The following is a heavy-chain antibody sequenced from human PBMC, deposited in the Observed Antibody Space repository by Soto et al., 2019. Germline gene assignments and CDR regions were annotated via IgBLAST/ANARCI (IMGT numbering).Heavy chain of an antibody. D-gene: IGHD6-13*01. J-gene: IGHJ4*02. CDR2: ISGSGRMT. CDR3: AKALYGSSSSPIDY. CDR1: GFTFRNFA. V-gene: IGHV3-23*01. Sequence: GGSLRLSCAASGFTFRNFAMTWVRQAPGKGLEWVSGISGSGRMTYYAHSVKGHFTISRDNSKNTLYLQMNSLKPEDTAFYYCAKALYGSSSSPIDYWGQGTLVTVSS.